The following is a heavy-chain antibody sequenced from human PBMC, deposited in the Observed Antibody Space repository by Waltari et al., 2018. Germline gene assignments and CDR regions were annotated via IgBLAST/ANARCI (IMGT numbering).Heavy chain of an antibody. J-gene: IGHJ4*02. CDR2: IYYSGST. CDR3: ARVKNYDFWSGYYYYFDY. CDR1: GGSISSSSYY. D-gene: IGHD3-3*01. Sequence: QLQLQESGPGLVKPSETLSLTCTVSGGSISSSSYYWGWIRKPPGKGVEWIGMIYYSGSTYYNPSLKSRVTISVDTSKNQFSLKLSSVTAADTAVYYCARVKNYDFWSGYYYYFDYWGQGTLVTVSS. V-gene: IGHV4-39*07.